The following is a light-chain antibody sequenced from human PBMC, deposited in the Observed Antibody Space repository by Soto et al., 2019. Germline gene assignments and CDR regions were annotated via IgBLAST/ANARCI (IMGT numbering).Light chain of an antibody. CDR3: QHYVNSPPIT. Sequence: EIVLTQSPGTLSLSPGERATLSCRASQSVSSRSLAWYQQKPGQAPRLLIYGVSSRATGIPDRFSGSGSGTDFTLTISRLEPEDFAVYYCQHYVNSPPITCGQGTRLEIK. CDR1: QSVSSRS. J-gene: IGKJ5*01. CDR2: GVS. V-gene: IGKV3-20*01.